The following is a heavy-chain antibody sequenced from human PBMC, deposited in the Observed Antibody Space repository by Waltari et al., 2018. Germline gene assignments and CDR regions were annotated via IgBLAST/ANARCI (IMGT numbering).Heavy chain of an antibody. V-gene: IGHV4-39*07. J-gene: IGHJ6*02. Sequence: QESGPGLVKPSETLSLTCSLSYGSFSPNSYYWSWFRQPPGQGLEWIGSIFYTGNTFYNPSLKGRVSISLRAFDKHFSLRLDSVTAADTAIYFCARDSSYDYAWGTLRPNFKYYGIDIWGPGTTVIVSS. D-gene: IGHD3-16*01. CDR1: YGSFSPNSYY. CDR3: ARDSSYDYAWGTLRPNFKYYGIDI. CDR2: IFYTGNT.